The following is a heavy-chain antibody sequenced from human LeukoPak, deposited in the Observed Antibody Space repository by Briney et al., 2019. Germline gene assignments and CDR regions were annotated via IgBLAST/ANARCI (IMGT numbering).Heavy chain of an antibody. CDR3: ARDRVDYDILTGSYGMDV. J-gene: IGHJ6*02. Sequence: GGSLRLSCAASGFTFSSYWMHWVRQAPGKGLVWVSRINSDGSSTSYADSVKGRFTISRDNAKNTLYLQMNSLRAEDTAVYYCARDRVDYDILTGSYGMDVWGQGTTVTVSS. CDR2: INSDGSST. CDR1: GFTFSSYW. D-gene: IGHD3-9*01. V-gene: IGHV3-74*01.